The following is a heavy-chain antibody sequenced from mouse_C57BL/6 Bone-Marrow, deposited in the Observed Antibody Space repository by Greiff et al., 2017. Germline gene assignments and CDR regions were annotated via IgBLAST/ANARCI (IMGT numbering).Heavy chain of an antibody. J-gene: IGHJ2*01. Sequence: EVMLVESGAGLVKPGGSLKLSCAASGFTFSSYAMSWVRQTPEKRLEWVAYISSGGDYIYYADTVKGRFTISRDNARNTLYLQMSSLKSEDTAMYYCTRDGGYGTTVVATSYFDYWGQGTTLTVSS. CDR2: ISSGGDYI. CDR1: GFTFSSYA. CDR3: TRDGGYGTTVVATSYFDY. V-gene: IGHV5-9-1*02. D-gene: IGHD1-1*01.